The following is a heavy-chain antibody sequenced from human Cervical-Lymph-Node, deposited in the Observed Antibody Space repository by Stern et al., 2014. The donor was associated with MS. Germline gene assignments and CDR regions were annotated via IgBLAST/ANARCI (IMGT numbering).Heavy chain of an antibody. CDR1: GYTFTNYF. CDR3: TRANCTTTTCPNWFDP. J-gene: IGHJ5*02. V-gene: IGHV1-46*01. CDR2: INPNDGAA. Sequence: VQLVESGAEVKKPGASVKISCKTSGYTFTNYFIHWVRQAPGQGLEWMGQINPNDGAASYAQNFQGRVTVTRATSTTTVYMDLWRLRSEDTAIYYCTRANCTTTTCPNWFDPWGQGTLVTVSS. D-gene: IGHD2-8*01.